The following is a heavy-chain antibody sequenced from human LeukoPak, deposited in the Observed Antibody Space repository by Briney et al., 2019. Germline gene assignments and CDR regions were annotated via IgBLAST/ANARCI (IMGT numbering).Heavy chain of an antibody. J-gene: IGHJ5*02. CDR2: IYYSGST. Sequence: PSETLSLTCTVSGGSLSSYYWSWIRQPPGKGLKWIAYIYYSGSTNYNPSLTSRVTISIDTSKNQFSLKLRSVTAADTAVYYCARDRRGSGSAHTFDPWGQGTLVTVSS. D-gene: IGHD3-10*01. CDR3: ARDRRGSGSAHTFDP. CDR1: GGSLSSYY. V-gene: IGHV4-59*01.